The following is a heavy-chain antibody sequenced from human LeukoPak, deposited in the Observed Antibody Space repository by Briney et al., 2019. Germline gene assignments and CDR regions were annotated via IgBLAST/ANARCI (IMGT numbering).Heavy chain of an antibody. D-gene: IGHD3-3*01. CDR2: INSDGSST. J-gene: IGHJ6*02. CDR1: GFTFSSYW. Sequence: GGSLRLSCAASGFTFSSYWMHWVRQAPGKGLVWVSRINSDGSSTSYADSVKGRFTISRDNAKNTLYLQMNSLRAEDTAVYYCARDQSRGYDFPSYYGMDVWGQGTTVTVSS. V-gene: IGHV3-74*01. CDR3: ARDQSRGYDFPSYYGMDV.